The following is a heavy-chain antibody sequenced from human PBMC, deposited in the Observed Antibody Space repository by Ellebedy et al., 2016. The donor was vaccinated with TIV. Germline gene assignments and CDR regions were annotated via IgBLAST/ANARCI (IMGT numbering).Heavy chain of an antibody. D-gene: IGHD6-19*01. CDR2: SRNKANSYTT. Sequence: GGSLRLSCAASGFTFSDHYMDWVRQAPGKGLEWVGRSRNKANSYTTEYAASVKGRITISRDDSKNSVYLQMNSLKTEDTAVYYCARHPSVAGPGDVWGQGTTVTVSS. CDR3: ARHPSVAGPGDV. CDR1: GFTFSDHY. J-gene: IGHJ6*02. V-gene: IGHV3-72*01.